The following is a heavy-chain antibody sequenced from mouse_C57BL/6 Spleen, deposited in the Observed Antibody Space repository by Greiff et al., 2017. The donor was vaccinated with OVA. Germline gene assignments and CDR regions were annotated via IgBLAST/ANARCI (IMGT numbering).Heavy chain of an antibody. CDR2: IDPSDSYT. J-gene: IGHJ4*01. CDR3: ARHSLAMDY. Sequence: VQLQQPGAELVRPGTSVKLSCKASGYTFTSYWMHWVKQRPGQGLEWIGVIDPSDSYTNYNQKFKGKATLTVDTSSSTAYMQLSSLTSEDSAVYYCARHSLAMDYWGQGTSVTVSS. V-gene: IGHV1-59*01. CDR1: GYTFTSYW.